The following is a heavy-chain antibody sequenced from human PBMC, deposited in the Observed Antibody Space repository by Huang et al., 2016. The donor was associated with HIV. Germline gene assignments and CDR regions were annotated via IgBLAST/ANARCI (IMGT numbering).Heavy chain of an antibody. V-gene: IGHV1-8*02. J-gene: IGHJ4*02. Sequence: VHLVKSGAEVKKPGASGKYSSKASGYTFTNYGINWVRQAPGRGLEWMGWMNPNTGNTGFAQSFQVRGTMTRKTSITTAYMELTSLTSEDTAVYYCARSAYGDLDYWGLGTLVIVSS. CDR1: GYTFTNYG. D-gene: IGHD4-17*01. CDR3: ARSAYGDLDY. CDR2: MNPNTGNT.